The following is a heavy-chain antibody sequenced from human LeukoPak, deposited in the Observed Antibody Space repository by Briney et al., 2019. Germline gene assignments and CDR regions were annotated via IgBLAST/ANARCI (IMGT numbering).Heavy chain of an antibody. CDR3: ARGTHYGDYLARFAFDI. J-gene: IGHJ3*02. V-gene: IGHV3-7*01. CDR1: GFSFNSDW. CDR2: IKHDESEK. D-gene: IGHD4-17*01. Sequence: GGSLRLSCAASGFSFNSDWMDWVRQAPGKGLEWVANIKHDESEKNYLDSVKGRFTISRDNAQNSLYLQMNSLRAEDTAVYYCARGTHYGDYLARFAFDIWGQGTMVTVSS.